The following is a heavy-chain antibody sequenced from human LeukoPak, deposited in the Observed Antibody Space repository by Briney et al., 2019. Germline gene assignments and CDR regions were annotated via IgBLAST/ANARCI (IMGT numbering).Heavy chain of an antibody. CDR2: ISRNGGNT. Sequence: PGGSLRLSCAASGFTFSTYAMYWVRQAPGKGLEYVSGISRNGGNTDYADSVKGRLTISRDNSKNTLYLQMGSLRAEDMAVYYCARGFSGSYDYWSQGILVTVS. CDR3: ARGFSGSYDY. D-gene: IGHD3-10*01. V-gene: IGHV3-64*02. CDR1: GFTFSTYA. J-gene: IGHJ4*02.